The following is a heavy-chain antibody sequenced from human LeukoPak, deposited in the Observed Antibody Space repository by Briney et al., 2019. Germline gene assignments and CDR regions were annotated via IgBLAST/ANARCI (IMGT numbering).Heavy chain of an antibody. D-gene: IGHD6-13*01. J-gene: IGHJ5*02. Sequence: SSETLSLTCAVYGGSFSGYYWSWIRQPPGKGLEWIGEINHSGSTNYNPSLKSRVTISVDTSKNQFSLKLSSVTAADTAVYYCARHGSSWYSHFFVRGWFDPWGQGTLVTVSS. V-gene: IGHV4-34*01. CDR3: ARHGSSWYSHFFVRGWFDP. CDR1: GGSFSGYY. CDR2: INHSGST.